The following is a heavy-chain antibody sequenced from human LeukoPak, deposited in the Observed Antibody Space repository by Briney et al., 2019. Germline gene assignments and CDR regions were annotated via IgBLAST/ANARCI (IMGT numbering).Heavy chain of an antibody. Sequence: GGXLRLSCAASGFLFSRYWMSWVRQAPGKGLEWVANIKEDGSEKYYVEPMKGRFTISRDNVKNSLYLQINSLRAEDTAVYYCARDSFETDIDYWGQGTLVTVSS. J-gene: IGHJ4*02. D-gene: IGHD1-14*01. CDR1: GFLFSRYW. V-gene: IGHV3-7*01. CDR2: IKEDGSEK. CDR3: ARDSFETDIDY.